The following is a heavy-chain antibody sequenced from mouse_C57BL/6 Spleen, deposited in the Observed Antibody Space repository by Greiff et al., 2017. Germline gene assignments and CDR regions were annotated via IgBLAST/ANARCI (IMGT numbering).Heavy chain of an antibody. D-gene: IGHD2-4*01. V-gene: IGHV1-47*01. CDR3: EMGGLRRDYAMDY. CDR2: FNPYNDDT. Sequence: VPLQQSGAELVKPGASVKMSCKASGYTFTTYPIEWMKQNHGTSLEWIGNFNPYNDDTKYNEKFKGKATLTVEKSSSTVYLELRRLTSEDSAVYYCEMGGLRRDYAMDYWGEGTSVTGSA. CDR1: GYTFTTYP. J-gene: IGHJ4*01.